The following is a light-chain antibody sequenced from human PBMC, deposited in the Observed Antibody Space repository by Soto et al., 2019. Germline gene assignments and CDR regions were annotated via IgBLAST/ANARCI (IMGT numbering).Light chain of an antibody. CDR3: HQYDSSPLT. CDR1: QSVSSSY. Sequence: EIVLTQSPGTLSLSPGERATLSCRASQSVSSSYFAWYQQKPGQAPRLLIYGASSRATGIPDRFSGSGSGTDFTRTISRLEPEDFAVYYCHQYDSSPLTFGGGTKVEIK. CDR2: GAS. V-gene: IGKV3-20*01. J-gene: IGKJ4*01.